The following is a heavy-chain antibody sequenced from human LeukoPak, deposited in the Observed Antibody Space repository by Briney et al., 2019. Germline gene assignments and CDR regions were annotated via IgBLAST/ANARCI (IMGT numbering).Heavy chain of an antibody. Sequence: ASVKVSCKASGYTFTGYYMHWVRQAPGQGLEWMGRINPNSGGTNYAQKFQGRATMTRDTSISTAYMELSRLRSDDTAVYYCARGLPNIVVVPGPRYNWLDPWGQGTLVTVSS. CDR3: ARGLPNIVVVPGPRYNWLDP. CDR1: GYTFTGYY. J-gene: IGHJ5*02. CDR2: INPNSGGT. D-gene: IGHD2-2*01. V-gene: IGHV1-2*06.